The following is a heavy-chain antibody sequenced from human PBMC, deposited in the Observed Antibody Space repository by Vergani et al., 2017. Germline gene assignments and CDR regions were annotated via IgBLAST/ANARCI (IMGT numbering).Heavy chain of an antibody. CDR3: AKANPLNGGYDYLYSYHAMAV. J-gene: IGHJ6*02. D-gene: IGHD5-12*01. CDR1: GFTFKHYA. CDR2: ISGSGGST. V-gene: IGHV3-23*01. Sequence: EAKLLESGGDLVQPGGSLRLSCAASGFTFKHYAMNWVRQAPGKGLEWVSGISGSGGSTYYAGFVKGRFTISRDSSKHTLYLQMNSLSAGDTAVYYCAKANPLNGGYDYLYSYHAMAVWGQGTTVTVSS.